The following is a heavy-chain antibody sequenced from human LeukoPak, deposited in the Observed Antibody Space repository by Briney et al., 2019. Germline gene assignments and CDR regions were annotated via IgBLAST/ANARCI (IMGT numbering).Heavy chain of an antibody. V-gene: IGHV1-24*01. CDR3: AGLWFGELTDY. D-gene: IGHD3-10*01. CDR2: FDPEDGET. Sequence: ASVKVSCKASGYTFTSYGISWVRQAPGQGLEWMGGFDPEDGETIYAQKFQGRVTMTEDTSTDTAYMELSSLRSEDTAVYYCAGLWFGELTDYWGQGTLVTVSS. J-gene: IGHJ4*02. CDR1: GYTFTSYG.